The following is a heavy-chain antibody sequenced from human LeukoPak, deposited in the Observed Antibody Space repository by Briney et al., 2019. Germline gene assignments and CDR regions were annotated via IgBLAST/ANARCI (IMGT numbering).Heavy chain of an antibody. J-gene: IGHJ4*02. V-gene: IGHV2-5*01. CDR1: GFSRSRTVVA. D-gene: IGHD3-10*01. Sequence: GSGPTLVNPTHTLTLTCTFSGFSRSRTVVAVSWIRHPPGKSLEWLAVSYWNDDKSYSPSVKSRLNVNKDTYKSQVVLTMPNMDPVDTATYYCAHKGRGSGSYTMWGQGPLVTVSS. CDR3: AHKGRGSGSYTM. CDR2: SYWNDDK.